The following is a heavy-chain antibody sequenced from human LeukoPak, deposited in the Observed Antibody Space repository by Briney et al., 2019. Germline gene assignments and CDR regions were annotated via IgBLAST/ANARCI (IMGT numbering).Heavy chain of an antibody. D-gene: IGHD2-2*01. CDR2: MNPNSGGA. V-gene: IGHV1-2*02. J-gene: IGHJ5*02. CDR3: ATAGTVEAAATRRFDP. CDR1: GYILTDYY. Sequence: ASVTVSCKASGYILTDYYMHWLRQAPGHGLEWMGWMNPNSGGANYAQKFQGRVTMSRDTSISTAYMELSSLISDDTAVYYCATAGTVEAAATRRFDPWGQGTLVTVSS.